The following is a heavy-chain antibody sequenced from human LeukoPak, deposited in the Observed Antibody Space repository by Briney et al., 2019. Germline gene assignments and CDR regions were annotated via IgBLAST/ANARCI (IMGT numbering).Heavy chain of an antibody. CDR2: ISAYNGNT. CDR1: GYTFTSYG. J-gene: IGHJ2*01. V-gene: IGHV1-18*01. Sequence: ASVKVSCKASGYTFTSYGISWVRQAPGQGLEWMGWISAYNGNTKYSQKFQGRVTITRDTSASTAYMELSSLRSEDTAVYYCARDRLAEHGYWYFDLWGRGTLVTVSS. CDR3: ARDRLAEHGYWYFDL. D-gene: IGHD1/OR15-1a*01.